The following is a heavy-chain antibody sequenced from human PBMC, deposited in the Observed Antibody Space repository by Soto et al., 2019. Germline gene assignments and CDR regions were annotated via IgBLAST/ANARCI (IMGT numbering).Heavy chain of an antibody. CDR3: ARGAGWELPFDY. Sequence: QVQLVQSGAEVKKPGSSVKVSCKASGGTFSSYAISWVRQSPGQGLEWMRGSIPIFGTANYAQQVQGRVPITADESTSTAYMELSRLRSEDTAVYYCARGAGWELPFDYWGQGTLVTVSS. D-gene: IGHD1-26*01. CDR2: SIPIFGTA. V-gene: IGHV1-69*01. J-gene: IGHJ4*02. CDR1: GGTFSSYA.